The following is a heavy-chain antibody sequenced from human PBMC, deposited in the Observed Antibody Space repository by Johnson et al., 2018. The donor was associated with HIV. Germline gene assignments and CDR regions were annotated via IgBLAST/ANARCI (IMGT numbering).Heavy chain of an antibody. CDR2: ISYDGSNK. Sequence: QVQLVESGGGVVQPGRSLRLSCAASGFTFSSYAMHWVRQAPGKGLEWVAVISYDGSNKYYADSVKGRFTISRDNSKNTLYLQMNNLRAEDTALYYCAKSPGKDHGGNSGAFDILGQGTVVTVSS. D-gene: IGHD4-23*01. J-gene: IGHJ3*02. V-gene: IGHV3-30*04. CDR1: GFTFSSYA. CDR3: AKSPGKDHGGNSGAFDI.